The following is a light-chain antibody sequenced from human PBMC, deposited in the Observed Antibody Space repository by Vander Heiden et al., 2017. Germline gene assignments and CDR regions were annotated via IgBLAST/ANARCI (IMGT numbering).Light chain of an antibody. CDR1: SSDVGGYSY. Sequence: QSALTHPPSVSGSPGQSISISCTGTSSDVGGYSYVSWYQQHPGKAPKLMIYEVSNRPSGCSNRFSGSKSGNTASLTISGLQAEDEADYYCSSYTSSSTRVFGGGTKLTVL. CDR3: SSYTSSSTRV. V-gene: IGLV2-14*01. CDR2: EVS. J-gene: IGLJ2*01.